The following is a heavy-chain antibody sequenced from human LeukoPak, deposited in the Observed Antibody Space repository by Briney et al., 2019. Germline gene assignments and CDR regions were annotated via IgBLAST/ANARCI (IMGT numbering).Heavy chain of an antibody. J-gene: IGHJ3*02. CDR3: ARGWNDAFDI. CDR2: ISSSGSTI. Sequence: SLRLSSAASGFTFTSYEMNWVRQAPGTGLEWFSYISSSGSTIYYADSVKGRFTISRDNAKNSLYLQMNSLRAEDTAVYYCARGWNDAFDIWGQGTMVTVSS. D-gene: IGHD1-1*01. CDR1: GFTFTSYE. V-gene: IGHV3-48*03.